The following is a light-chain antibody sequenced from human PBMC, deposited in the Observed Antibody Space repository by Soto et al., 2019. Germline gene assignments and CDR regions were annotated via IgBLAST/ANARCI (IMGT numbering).Light chain of an antibody. J-gene: IGKJ1*01. CDR3: QQYNSYRT. Sequence: MQITQGPSTHSASVGHIVTNTCRARQSISIWLAWYQQKPGKAPKLLIYDASILKSGVPSRFSGSGSGTEFTLTIRSLQPDDFATYYCQQYNSYRTFGQGTKVDI. CDR1: QSISIW. CDR2: DAS. V-gene: IGKV1-5*01.